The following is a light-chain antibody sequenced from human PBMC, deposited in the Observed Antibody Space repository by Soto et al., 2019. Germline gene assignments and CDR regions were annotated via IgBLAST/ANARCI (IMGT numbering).Light chain of an antibody. Sequence: AIQLTQSPSSLSASVGDRVTITCRASQVIISALAWYQQKPGQAPKLLIYDASTLESGVPSRFSGSGSGTDFTLTISSLQPEDFATYYCQHYNSYPYTFGQGTKLEI. CDR3: QHYNSYPYT. CDR1: QVIISA. J-gene: IGKJ2*01. CDR2: DAS. V-gene: IGKV1-13*02.